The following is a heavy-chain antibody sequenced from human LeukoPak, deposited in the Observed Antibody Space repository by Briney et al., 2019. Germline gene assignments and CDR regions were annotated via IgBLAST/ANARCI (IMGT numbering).Heavy chain of an antibody. CDR1: GFTFSSYE. CDR3: TRGPPDYGPGSYFDN. Sequence: PGGSLRLSCAASGFTFSSYEMDWVRQAPGKGLEWVSYISSDGRTVHYPDSLRGRFTISRDNVKNTVYLQMDSLRVEDTALYYCTRGPPDYGPGSYFDNWGQGTLVTVSS. D-gene: IGHD3-10*01. CDR2: ISSDGRTV. J-gene: IGHJ4*02. V-gene: IGHV3-48*03.